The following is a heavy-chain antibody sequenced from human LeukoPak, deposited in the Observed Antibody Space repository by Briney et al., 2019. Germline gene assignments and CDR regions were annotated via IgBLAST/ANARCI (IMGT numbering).Heavy chain of an antibody. V-gene: IGHV3-23*01. CDR3: AGAGSGGYFDY. CDR1: GFTFSSYA. J-gene: IGHJ4*02. D-gene: IGHD6-19*01. Sequence: GGSLRLSCAASGFTFSSYAMSWVRQAPGKGLEWVSLISGSGGSTYYADSVKGRFTISRDNAKNSLYLKMNSLRDEDTAVYYCAGAGSGGYFDYWGQGTLVTVSS. CDR2: ISGSGGST.